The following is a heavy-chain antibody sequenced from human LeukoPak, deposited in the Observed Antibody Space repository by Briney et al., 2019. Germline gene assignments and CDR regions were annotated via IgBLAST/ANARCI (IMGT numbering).Heavy chain of an antibody. CDR2: IKQDGSEK. V-gene: IGHV3-7*03. CDR3: VRGTVTTEDAFDI. Sequence: GSLRLSCAASGFTFSSYWMSWVRQAPGEGLEWVANIKQDGSEKYYVDSVKGRFTISRDNAKNSLYLQMNSLRAEDTAVYYCVRGTVTTEDAFDIWGQGTMVTVSS. J-gene: IGHJ3*02. D-gene: IGHD4-17*01. CDR1: GFTFSSYW.